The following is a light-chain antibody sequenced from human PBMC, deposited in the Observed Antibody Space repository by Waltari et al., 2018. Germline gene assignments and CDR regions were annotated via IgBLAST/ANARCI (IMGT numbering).Light chain of an antibody. CDR3: QVWDISREWV. V-gene: IGLV3-21*02. CDR2: DNN. Sequence: SYVVAQPPSVSVAPGRTARITCGGDDIGRNDVHWYQQMPGQAPVLVVYDNNDRPSGIPDRFLGSNAGNTATLTISRVEAGDEADYYCQVWDISREWVFGGGTKLTVL. J-gene: IGLJ3*02. CDR1: DIGRND.